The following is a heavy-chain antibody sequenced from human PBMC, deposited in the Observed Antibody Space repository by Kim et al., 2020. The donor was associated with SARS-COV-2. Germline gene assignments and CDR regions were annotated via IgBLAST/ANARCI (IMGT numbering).Heavy chain of an antibody. J-gene: IGHJ3*01. CDR1: GFTFSKFA. CDR3: AKGGSTSGYAFDL. CDR2: ISVSGDIT. Sequence: GGSLRLSCAAPGFTFSKFAMSWVRQAPGKGLEWVSIISVSGDITYYADSVKGRFTIPRDNSKSTLYLQLNSLRAEDTALYYCAKGGSTSGYAFDLWGQGTLVTVSS. D-gene: IGHD2-2*01. V-gene: IGHV3-23*01.